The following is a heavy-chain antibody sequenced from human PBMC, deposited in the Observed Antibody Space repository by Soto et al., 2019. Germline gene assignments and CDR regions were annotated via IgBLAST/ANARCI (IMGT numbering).Heavy chain of an antibody. V-gene: IGHV4-59*01. J-gene: IGHJ3*02. CDR3: ARDTPYSSSWYGAFDI. Sequence: QVQLQESGPGLVKPSETLSLTCTVSGGSISSYYWSWIRQPPGKGLEWIGYIYYSGSTNYNPSLKSRVTISVDTSKNQFSLKLSSVTAADTAVYYCARDTPYSSSWYGAFDIWGQGTMVTVSS. CDR1: GGSISSYY. D-gene: IGHD6-13*01. CDR2: IYYSGST.